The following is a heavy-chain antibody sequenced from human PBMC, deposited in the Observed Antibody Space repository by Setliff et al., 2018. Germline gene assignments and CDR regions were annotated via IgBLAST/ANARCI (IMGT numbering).Heavy chain of an antibody. CDR2: IQKSGST. J-gene: IGHJ6*02. D-gene: IGHD3-3*01. CDR3: ARLSWNGLRYYGLDV. V-gene: IGHV4-38-2*01. CDR1: GYSISSGYY. Sequence: PSETLSLTCDVSGYSISSGYYWGWIRRAPGKGLEWIGYIQKSGSTNYNPSLMSRVSISVDTSKNQFSLKLRSVTAADTAVYYCARLSWNGLRYYGLDVWGQGTTVTVSS.